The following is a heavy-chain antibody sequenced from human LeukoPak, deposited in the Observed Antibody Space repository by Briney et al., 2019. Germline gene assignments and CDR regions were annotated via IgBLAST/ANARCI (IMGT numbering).Heavy chain of an antibody. CDR2: INPNSGGT. V-gene: IGHV1-2*02. J-gene: IGHJ4*02. CDR1: GYTFTGYY. Sequence: ASVKVSCKASGYTFTGYYMHWVRQAPGQGREWMGWINPNSGGTNYAQKFQGRVTMTRDTSISTAYMELSRLRSDDTAVYYCARGPHSSGWYLDYWGQGTLVTVSS. D-gene: IGHD6-19*01. CDR3: ARGPHSSGWYLDY.